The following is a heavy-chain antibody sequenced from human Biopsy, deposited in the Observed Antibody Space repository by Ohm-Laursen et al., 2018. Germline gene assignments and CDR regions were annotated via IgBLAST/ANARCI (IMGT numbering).Heavy chain of an antibody. J-gene: IGHJ5*02. D-gene: IGHD2-2*01. CDR3: ARVLREIVVVPGAIANSWFDP. V-gene: IGHV3-7*01. Sequence: SLRLSCAASGFTFSSYWMSWVRQAPGKGLEWVANIKQDGSEKDYVDSVKGRFTISRDNAKNSLYLQMDSLEAEDTAVYYCARVLREIVVVPGAIANSWFDPWGQGTLVTVSS. CDR1: GFTFSSYW. CDR2: IKQDGSEK.